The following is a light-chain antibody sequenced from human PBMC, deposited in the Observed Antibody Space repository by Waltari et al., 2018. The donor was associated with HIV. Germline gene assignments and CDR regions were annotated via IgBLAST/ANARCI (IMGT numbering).Light chain of an antibody. V-gene: IGKV1-5*03. CDR2: KAS. CDR3: QQYRGFRT. Sequence: DIQMTQSPPTLSASVGDRVTITCRARESVYDWLAWYQQKPGQAPKLLIYKASTLQRGVPSRFSGGGYGTEFSLIITNLQPDDSAVYYCQQYRGFRTFGQGTEVAIK. J-gene: IGKJ1*01. CDR1: ESVYDW.